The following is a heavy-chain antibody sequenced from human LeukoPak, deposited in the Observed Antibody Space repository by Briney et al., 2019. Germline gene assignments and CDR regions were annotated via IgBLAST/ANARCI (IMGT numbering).Heavy chain of an antibody. CDR2: IYHNGST. V-gene: IGHV4-38-2*01. J-gene: IGHJ4*02. CDR3: ASGYSGYEGAFLNY. D-gene: IGHD5-12*01. Sequence: SETLSLTCAVSGYSISSGYYWGWIRQPPGKGLEWIGSIYHNGSTYYNPSLKSRVTISVDTSKNQFSLKLSSVTAADTAVYYCASGYSGYEGAFLNYWGQGTLVTVSS. CDR1: GYSISSGYY.